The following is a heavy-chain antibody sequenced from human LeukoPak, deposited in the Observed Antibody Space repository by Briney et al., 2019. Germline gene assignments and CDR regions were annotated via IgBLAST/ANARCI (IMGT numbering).Heavy chain of an antibody. D-gene: IGHD6-13*01. Sequence: EASLKVSCQASGYTFTSYGISWVRQAPGQGLEWMGWISAYNRNTNYAQKLQGRVTMTTDTSTSTAYMELRSLRSDDTAVYYCARISAAGTAKWFDPWGQGTLVTVSS. CDR2: ISAYNRNT. CDR3: ARISAAGTAKWFDP. CDR1: GYTFTSYG. J-gene: IGHJ5*02. V-gene: IGHV1-18*01.